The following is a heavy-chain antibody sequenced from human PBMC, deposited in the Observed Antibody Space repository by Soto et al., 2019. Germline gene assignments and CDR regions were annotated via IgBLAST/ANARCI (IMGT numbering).Heavy chain of an antibody. D-gene: IGHD2-2*02. CDR1: GYTFTSYY. CDR3: ARESYTLPFYYHYGMDV. J-gene: IGHJ6*02. V-gene: IGHV1-46*01. Sequence: QVQLVQSGAEVKKPGASVKVSCKASGYTFTSYYMHWVRQAPGQGLEWMGIINPSGGSTSYAQKFQGRVTMTRDTSTSTVYMELSSLRSEDTAVYYCARESYTLPFYYHYGMDVWGQGTTVTVSS. CDR2: INPSGGST.